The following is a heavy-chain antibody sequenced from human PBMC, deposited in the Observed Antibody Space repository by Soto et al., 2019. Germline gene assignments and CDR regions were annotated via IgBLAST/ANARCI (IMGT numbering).Heavy chain of an antibody. Sequence: ASVKVSCKASGGTVSSYAISWVRQAPGQGLEWMGGIIPIFGTRNYAQKFQGRVTITADESQSTAYMELSSLRSEDTVVYYCARGGDLDSYVLLFLEWSTYYYYGMDVWGQGTTVTVSS. CDR3: ARGGDLDSYVLLFLEWSTYYYYGMDV. J-gene: IGHJ6*02. D-gene: IGHD3-3*01. V-gene: IGHV1-69*13. CDR1: GGTVSSYA. CDR2: IIPIFGTR.